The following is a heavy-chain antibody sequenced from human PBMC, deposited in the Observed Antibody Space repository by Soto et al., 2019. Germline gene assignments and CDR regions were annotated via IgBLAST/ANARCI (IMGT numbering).Heavy chain of an antibody. D-gene: IGHD3-22*01. CDR3: ARAEGYYDSSGYRRVWFDP. CDR1: GGSISSGDYY. Sequence: SETLSLTCTVSGGSISSGDYYWSWLRQPPGKGLEWIGYIYYSGNTYYNPSLKSRVTISVDTSKNQFSLKLSSVTAADTAVYYCARAEGYYDSSGYRRVWFDPWGQGTLVTVSS. CDR2: IYYSGNT. V-gene: IGHV4-30-4*01. J-gene: IGHJ5*02.